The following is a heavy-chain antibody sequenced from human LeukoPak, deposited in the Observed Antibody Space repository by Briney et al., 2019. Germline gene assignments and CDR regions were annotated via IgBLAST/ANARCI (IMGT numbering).Heavy chain of an antibody. J-gene: IGHJ6*02. CDR2: ISYDGSNK. D-gene: IGHD3-10*01. Sequence: GGSLRLSCAASGFTFSSYAMHWVRQAPGKGLEWVTVISYDGSNKYYADSVKGRFTISRDNSKNTLYLQMNSLRAEDTAVYYCASTPGVLWFGEYLYGMDVWGQGTTVTVSS. CDR3: ASTPGVLWFGEYLYGMDV. CDR1: GFTFSSYA. V-gene: IGHV3-30-3*01.